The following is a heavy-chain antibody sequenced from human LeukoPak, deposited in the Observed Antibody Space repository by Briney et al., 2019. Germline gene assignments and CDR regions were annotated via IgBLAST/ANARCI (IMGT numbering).Heavy chain of an antibody. J-gene: IGHJ4*02. CDR2: IYYSGST. D-gene: IGHD1-26*01. Sequence: SETLSLTCTVSGGSISSSSYYWGWIRQPPGKGLEWIGSIYYSGSTYYNPSLKSRVTISVDTSKNQFSLKLSSVTAADTAVYYCARLGASGSYPEIDYWGQGTLVTVSS. CDR1: GGSISSSSYY. V-gene: IGHV4-39*01. CDR3: ARLGASGSYPEIDY.